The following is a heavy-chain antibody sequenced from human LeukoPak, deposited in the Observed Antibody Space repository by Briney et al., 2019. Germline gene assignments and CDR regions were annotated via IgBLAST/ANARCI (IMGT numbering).Heavy chain of an antibody. CDR3: ASGYSYGVGGDY. J-gene: IGHJ4*02. V-gene: IGHV4-34*01. D-gene: IGHD5-18*01. CDR1: GGSFSGYY. CDR2: INHSGST. Sequence: SETLSLTCAVYGGSFSGYYWSWIRQPPGKVLEWIGEINHSGSTNYNPSLKSRVTISVDTSKNQFSLKLSSVTAADTAVYYCASGYSYGVGGDYWGQGTLVTVSS.